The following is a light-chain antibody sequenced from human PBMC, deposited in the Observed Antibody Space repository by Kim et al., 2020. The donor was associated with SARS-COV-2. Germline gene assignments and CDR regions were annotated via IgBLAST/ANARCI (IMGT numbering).Light chain of an antibody. CDR2: DVT. CDR1: YSDIGTYNY. CDR3: SSYTLSSTWV. J-gene: IGLJ3*02. V-gene: IGLV2-14*01. Sequence: QSALTQPASVSGSPGQSITISCTGTYSDIGTYNYVSWYQQHPGKAPKLIIYDVTERPSGVSNRFSGSKSDNTASLTISGLQAEDEADYYCSSYTLSSTWVFGGGTQLTVL.